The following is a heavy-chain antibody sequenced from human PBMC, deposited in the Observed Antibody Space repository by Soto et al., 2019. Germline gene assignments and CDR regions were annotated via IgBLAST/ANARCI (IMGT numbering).Heavy chain of an antibody. D-gene: IGHD2-15*01. CDR1: GFSLSTSGVG. CDR2: IYWDDDK. J-gene: IGHJ5*02. Sequence: GSGPTLVNPTQTLTLTCTFSGFSLSTSGVGVGWIRQPPGKALEWLALIYWDDDKRYSPSLKSRLTITKDTSKNQVVLTMTNMDPVDTATYYCAHRPRGIVVVLATGKKTANWFDPWGQGTLVTVSS. V-gene: IGHV2-5*02. CDR3: AHRPRGIVVVLATGKKTANWFDP.